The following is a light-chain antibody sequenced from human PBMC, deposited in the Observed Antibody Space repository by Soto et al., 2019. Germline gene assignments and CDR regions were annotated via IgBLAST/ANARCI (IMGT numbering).Light chain of an antibody. Sequence: EIVMTQSPATLSVSPGERATLSCRASQSVSSDLAWYHQKPGQAPRILIYGASTSATGILARFSGSGSGTEFTLTITSLQSEDFAVYYCPQYNNWPRTFGQGTKVEIK. V-gene: IGKV3-15*01. J-gene: IGKJ1*01. CDR3: PQYNNWPRT. CDR2: GAS. CDR1: QSVSSD.